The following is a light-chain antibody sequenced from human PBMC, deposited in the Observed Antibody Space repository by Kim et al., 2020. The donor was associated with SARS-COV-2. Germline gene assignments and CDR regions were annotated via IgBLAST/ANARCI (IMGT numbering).Light chain of an antibody. CDR1: QSLLHSNGYNY. J-gene: IGKJ2*03. Sequence: ISCRSSQSLLHSNGYNYLDWYLQKPGQSPQLLIYLGSNRASGVPDRFSGSGSGTDFTLKISRVEAEDVGVYYCMQALQTPPSFGQGTKLEIK. CDR3: MQALQTPPS. CDR2: LGS. V-gene: IGKV2-28*01.